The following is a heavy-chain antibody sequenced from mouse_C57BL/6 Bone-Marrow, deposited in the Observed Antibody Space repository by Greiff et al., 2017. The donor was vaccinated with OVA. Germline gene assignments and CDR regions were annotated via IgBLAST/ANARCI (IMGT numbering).Heavy chain of an antibody. J-gene: IGHJ3*01. CDR2: IHPNSGST. Sequence: QVQLKQPGAELVKPGASVKLSCKASGYTFTSYWMHWVKQRPGQGLEWIGMIHPNSGSTNYNEKFKSKATLTVDKSSSTAYMQLSSLTSEDSAVYYCARWHYDYDTWFAYWGQGTLVTVSA. CDR1: GYTFTSYW. V-gene: IGHV1-64*01. D-gene: IGHD2-4*01. CDR3: ARWHYDYDTWFAY.